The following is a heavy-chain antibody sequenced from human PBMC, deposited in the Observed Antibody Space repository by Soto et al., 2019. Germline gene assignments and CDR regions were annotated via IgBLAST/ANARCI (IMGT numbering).Heavy chain of an antibody. Sequence: GGSLRLSCAAFGFTFSNHWMTRVRQAPGKGLEWVANIKQDGSEKYYVDSVKGRFTISRDNAKNSLYLQMNSLRAEDTAVYYCASWLKTSGWYVLLEGSFDYWGQGTLVTVSS. J-gene: IGHJ4*02. CDR1: GFTFSNHW. CDR3: ASWLKTSGWYVLLEGSFDY. V-gene: IGHV3-7*02. D-gene: IGHD6-19*01. CDR2: IKQDGSEK.